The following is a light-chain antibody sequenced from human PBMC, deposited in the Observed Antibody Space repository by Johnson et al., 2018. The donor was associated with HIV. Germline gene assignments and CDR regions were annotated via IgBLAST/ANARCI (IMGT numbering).Light chain of an antibody. CDR1: SSNIGHNY. CDR3: GTWDSSLNTFV. V-gene: IGLV1-51*01. Sequence: QSVFTQPPSVSAAPGQKVTISCAGSSSNIGHNYVSWYQQFPGTAPKLLIYENNKRPSGIPDRISGSKPGTSATLAIAGLRTGDEADYYCGTWDSSLNTFVFGSGTKVTAL. CDR2: ENN. J-gene: IGLJ1*01.